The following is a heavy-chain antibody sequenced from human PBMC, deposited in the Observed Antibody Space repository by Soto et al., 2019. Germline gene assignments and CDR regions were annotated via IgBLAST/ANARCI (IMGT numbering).Heavy chain of an antibody. V-gene: IGHV3-74*01. CDR1: GFTFSSYW. CDR2: INSDGSST. D-gene: IGHD3-22*01. CDR3: ARDASAGYYYDSSGCLY. Sequence: GGSLRLSCAASGFTFSSYWMHWVRQAPGKGLVWVSRINSDGSSTSYADSVKGRFTISRDNAKNTLYLQMNSLRAEDTAVYYCARDASAGYYYDSSGCLYWGQGTLVTVSS. J-gene: IGHJ4*02.